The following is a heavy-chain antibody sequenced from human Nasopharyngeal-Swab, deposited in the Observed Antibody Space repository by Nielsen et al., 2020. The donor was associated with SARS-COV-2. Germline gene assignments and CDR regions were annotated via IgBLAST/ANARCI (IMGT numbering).Heavy chain of an antibody. J-gene: IGHJ4*02. CDR3: ARGRRSWSAKPFDY. Sequence: SETLSLTCAVYGGSFSGYYWSWIRQPPGKGLEWIGEINHSGSTNYNPSLKGRVTISVDTSKNQFSLKLSSVTAADTAVYYCARGRRSWSAKPFDYWGQGTLVTASS. CDR1: GGSFSGYY. CDR2: INHSGST. D-gene: IGHD3-3*01. V-gene: IGHV4-34*01.